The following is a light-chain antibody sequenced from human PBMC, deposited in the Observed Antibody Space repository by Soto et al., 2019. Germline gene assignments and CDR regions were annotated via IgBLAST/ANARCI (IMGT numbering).Light chain of an antibody. CDR2: GSS. CDR3: LQYNNWPPIT. J-gene: IGKJ5*01. CDR1: QSVSNN. V-gene: IGKV3-15*01. Sequence: EVVMTQSPATLSVSPGERATLSCRASQSVSNNLAWYQQKHGQAPRRLVYGSSSRATDIPARFSGSGSGTDFTLTISSLQSEDFAVYYCLQYNNWPPITFGQGTRMEIK.